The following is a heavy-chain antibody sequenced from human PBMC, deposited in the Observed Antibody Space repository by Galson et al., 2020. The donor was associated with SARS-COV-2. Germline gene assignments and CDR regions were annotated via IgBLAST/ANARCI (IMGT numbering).Heavy chain of an antibody. CDR2: ISYDGSNK. CDR3: ARDLSGSYTFYFDY. Sequence: GGSLRLSCAASGFTFSSYAMHWVRQAPGKGPEWVAVISYDGSNKYYADSVKGRFTISRDNSKNTLYLQMNSLRAEDTAVYYCARDLSGSYTFYFDYWGQGTLVTVSS. J-gene: IGHJ4*02. V-gene: IGHV3-30*04. D-gene: IGHD1-26*01. CDR1: GFTFSSYA.